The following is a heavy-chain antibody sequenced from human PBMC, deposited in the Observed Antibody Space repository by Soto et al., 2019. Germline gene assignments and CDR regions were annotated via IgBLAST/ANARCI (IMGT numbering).Heavy chain of an antibody. D-gene: IGHD3-22*01. CDR3: ARLVYDSSGYRPG. J-gene: IGHJ4*02. CDR1: GRCISNYY. Sequence: SDPLSLTSISSGRCISNYYWSWMRQPPGKGLEWIGYIYYSGSTNYNPSLQSRVTISVDTSKNQFSLKLSSVTAADTAVYYCARLVYDSSGYRPGWGPGTLVTVS. V-gene: IGHV4-59*08. CDR2: IYYSGST.